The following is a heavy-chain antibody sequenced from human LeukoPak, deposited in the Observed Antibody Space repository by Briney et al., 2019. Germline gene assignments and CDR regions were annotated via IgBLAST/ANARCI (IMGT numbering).Heavy chain of an antibody. Sequence: VASVKVSCKASGYTFTSYYMHWVRQAPGQGLEWMGIINPSGGSTSYAQKFQGRVTMTRDMSTSTVYMELSSLRSEDTAVYYCARDVGSRKHAFDIWGQGTMVTVSS. V-gene: IGHV1-46*01. J-gene: IGHJ3*02. CDR2: INPSGGST. CDR3: ARDVGSRKHAFDI. CDR1: GYTFTSYY. D-gene: IGHD3-10*01.